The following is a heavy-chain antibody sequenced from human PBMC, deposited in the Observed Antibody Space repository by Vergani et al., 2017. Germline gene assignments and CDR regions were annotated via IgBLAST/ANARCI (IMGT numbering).Heavy chain of an antibody. J-gene: IGHJ6*03. CDR1: GFTFTDAW. CDR3: AKDLGGCNSISCSYYMDV. Sequence: VQLVESGGGLVKSGGSLRLSCVASGFTFTDAWMSWVRQAPGKGLEWIGRIYTSGATNYNPSLRSRAIMSVDASKKQFSLKLTSVTAADTAVYYCAKDLGGCNSISCSYYMDVWGKGTTVTV. CDR2: IYTSGAT. D-gene: IGHD2/OR15-2a*01. V-gene: IGHV4-4*07.